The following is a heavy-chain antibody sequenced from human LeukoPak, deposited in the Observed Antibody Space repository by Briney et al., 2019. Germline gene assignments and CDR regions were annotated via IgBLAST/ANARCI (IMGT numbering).Heavy chain of an antibody. CDR1: GFTFSSYW. J-gene: IGHJ4*02. V-gene: IGHV3-7*03. CDR3: AKVWDSSGYYYYFDY. D-gene: IGHD3-22*01. Sequence: PGGSLRLSCAASGFTFSSYWMSWVRQAPGKGLEWVANIKQDGSEKYYVDSVKGRFTISRDNAKNSLYLQMSSLRAEDTAVYHCAKVWDSSGYYYYFDYWGRGTLVTVSS. CDR2: IKQDGSEK.